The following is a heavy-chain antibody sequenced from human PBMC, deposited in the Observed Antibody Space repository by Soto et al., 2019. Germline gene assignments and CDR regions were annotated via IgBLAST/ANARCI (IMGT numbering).Heavy chain of an antibody. J-gene: IGHJ6*02. D-gene: IGHD2-8*02. Sequence: QVQLVQSGAEVKKTGSSVKVSCKASGGTFSIYGFSWVRQAPGQGPEGIGGIIPILTTPNYAQKFQGRVTIVADESTTTVYMELSSLKFEDTAVYYCATSVGIAPTGEDGMDVWGQGTSVTVAS. CDR3: ATSVGIAPTGEDGMDV. CDR2: IIPILTTP. CDR1: GGTFSIYG. V-gene: IGHV1-69*01.